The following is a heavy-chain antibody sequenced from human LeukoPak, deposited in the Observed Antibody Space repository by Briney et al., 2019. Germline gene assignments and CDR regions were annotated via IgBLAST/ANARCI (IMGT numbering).Heavy chain of an antibody. J-gene: IGHJ4*02. Sequence: GRSLRLSCAASGFTFSSYGMHWVRQAPGKGLEWVAVISYDGSNKYYADSVKGRFTISRDNSKNTLYLQMNSLRAEDTAVYYCASRSGHWDFWGPGTLVTVSS. D-gene: IGHD2-15*01. CDR2: ISYDGSNK. CDR3: ASRSGHWDF. V-gene: IGHV3-30*03. CDR1: GFTFSSYG.